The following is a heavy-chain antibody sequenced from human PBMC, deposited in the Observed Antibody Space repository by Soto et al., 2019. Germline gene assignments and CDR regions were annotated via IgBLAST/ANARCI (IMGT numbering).Heavy chain of an antibody. CDR3: ARDCAGYSSGWYQRGGFDY. V-gene: IGHV3-33*01. D-gene: IGHD6-19*01. CDR1: GFTFSSYG. CDR2: IWYDGSNK. J-gene: IGHJ4*02. Sequence: QVQLVESGGGVVQPGRSRRLSCAASGFTFSSYGMHWVRQAQGKGLEWVAVIWYDGSNKYYADSVKGRFTISRDNSKNTLYLQMNSMRAEDTAVYYCARDCAGYSSGWYQRGGFDYWGQGTLVTVSS.